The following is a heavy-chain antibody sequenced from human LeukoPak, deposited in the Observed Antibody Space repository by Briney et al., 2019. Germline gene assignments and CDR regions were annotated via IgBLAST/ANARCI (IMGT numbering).Heavy chain of an antibody. CDR2: IYYSGST. D-gene: IGHD2-8*01. J-gene: IGHJ4*02. Sequence: SETLSLTCTVSGGSISSYYWSWIRQPPGKGLEWIGYIYYSGSTNYNPSLKSRVTISVDTSKNQFSLKLSSVTAADTAVYYCARGRRTNGVCCSFDYWGQGTLVTVSS. CDR1: GGSISSYY. V-gene: IGHV4-59*01. CDR3: ARGRRTNGVCCSFDY.